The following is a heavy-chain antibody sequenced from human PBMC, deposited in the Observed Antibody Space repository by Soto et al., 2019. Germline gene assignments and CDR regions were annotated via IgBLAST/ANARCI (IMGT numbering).Heavy chain of an antibody. CDR1: GGSFSSSSYY. J-gene: IGHJ4*02. CDR2: IYYDGAT. Sequence: QLQLQESGPGLVKPSETLSLTCTVSGGSFSSSSYYWVWVRQPPGKGLEWIGSIYYDGATYYNPSLKSRVAISGDTSKNQFSLNLTSVTAADTAVYFCTRGGHTSSPTWGQGTLVTVSS. D-gene: IGHD2-2*01. V-gene: IGHV4-39*01. CDR3: TRGGHTSSPT.